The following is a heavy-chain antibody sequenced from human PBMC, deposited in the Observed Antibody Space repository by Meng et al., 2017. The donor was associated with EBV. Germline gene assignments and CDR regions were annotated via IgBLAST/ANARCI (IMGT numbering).Heavy chain of an antibody. J-gene: IGHJ5*02. D-gene: IGHD4-17*01. CDR2: IYYSGST. V-gene: IGHV4-61*01. CDR3: ARGRYYGDYFWFDP. Sequence: GWGPGLVQPSGPLSPTCTVSGGSVSSCSYYWSWIRQPPGKGLEWIGYIYYSGSTNYNPSLKSRVTISVDTSKNQFSLKLSSVTAADTAVYYCARGRYYGDYFWFDPWGQGTLVTVSS. CDR1: GGSVSSCSYY.